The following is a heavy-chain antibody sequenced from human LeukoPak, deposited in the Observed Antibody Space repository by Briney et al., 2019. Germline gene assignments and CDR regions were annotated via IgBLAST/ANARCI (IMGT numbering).Heavy chain of an antibody. CDR2: IYYSGST. Sequence: SETLSLTCTVSGGSISSYYWSWIRQPPGKGLEWIGYIYYSGSTNYNPSLKSRVTISVDASKNQFSLKLSSVTAADTAVYYCAASEYSSSSPDYWGQGTLVTVSS. CDR3: AASEYSSSSPDY. V-gene: IGHV4-59*01. CDR1: GGSISSYY. D-gene: IGHD6-6*01. J-gene: IGHJ4*02.